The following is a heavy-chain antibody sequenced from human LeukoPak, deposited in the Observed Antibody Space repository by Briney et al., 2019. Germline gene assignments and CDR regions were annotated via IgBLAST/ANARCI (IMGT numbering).Heavy chain of an antibody. Sequence: GGSLRLSCAASGFTVSSNYMSWVRQAPGKGLEWVSVIYSGGSTYYADSVKGRFTISRDNSKNTLYLQMNSLRAVDTAVYYCARERLNAFDIWGQGTMVTVSS. J-gene: IGHJ3*02. CDR2: IYSGGST. CDR1: GFTVSSNY. D-gene: IGHD2-8*01. V-gene: IGHV3-53*01. CDR3: ARERLNAFDI.